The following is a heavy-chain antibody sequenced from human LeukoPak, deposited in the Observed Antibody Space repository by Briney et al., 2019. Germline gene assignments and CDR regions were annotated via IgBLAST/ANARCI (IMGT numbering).Heavy chain of an antibody. CDR1: GFTVSSNY. J-gene: IGHJ2*01. CDR3: ARPYSSGWYNWYFDL. Sequence: GGSLRLSCAASGFTVSSNYMSWVRQAPGKGLEWVSVIYSGGSTYYADSVKGRFTISRDNSKNTPYLQMNSLRAEDTAVYYCARPYSSGWYNWYFDLWGRGTLVTVSS. D-gene: IGHD6-19*01. CDR2: IYSGGST. V-gene: IGHV3-66*04.